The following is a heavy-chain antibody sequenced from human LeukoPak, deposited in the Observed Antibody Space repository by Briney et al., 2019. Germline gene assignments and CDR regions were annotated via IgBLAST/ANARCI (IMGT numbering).Heavy chain of an antibody. CDR2: INGDGSNT. V-gene: IGHV3-74*03. J-gene: IGHJ4*02. Sequence: PGGSLRLSCAASGFTFSSHWMHWVRQAPGKGLVWVSRINGDGSNTTYADSVKGRFTISRDNSKNTLYLQMNSLRAEDTAVYYCAKDTTAMINYYFDYWGQGTLVTVSS. CDR3: AKDTTAMINYYFDY. D-gene: IGHD5-18*01. CDR1: GFTFSSHW.